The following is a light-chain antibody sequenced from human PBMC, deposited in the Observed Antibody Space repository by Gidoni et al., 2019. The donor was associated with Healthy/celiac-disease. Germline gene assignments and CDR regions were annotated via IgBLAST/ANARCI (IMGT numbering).Light chain of an antibody. Sequence: IQMTQSPSSLSASVGDRVTITCQASQDISNYLHWYPQKPAKAPKLLIYDASNLETGVPSRFSGSGSGTDFTFTISSLQPDDIATYYCQQYDNPWTFGQGTKVEIK. J-gene: IGKJ1*01. CDR2: DAS. CDR1: QDISNY. CDR3: QQYDNPWT. V-gene: IGKV1-33*01.